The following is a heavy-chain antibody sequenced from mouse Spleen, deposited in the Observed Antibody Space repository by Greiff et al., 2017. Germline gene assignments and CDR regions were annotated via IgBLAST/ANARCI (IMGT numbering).Heavy chain of an antibody. CDR3: TRGGYYDGSYFDY. CDR2: IDPETGGT. Sequence: VQLQQSGAELVRPGASVTLSCKASGYTFTDYEMHWVKQTPVHGLEWIGAIDPETGGTAYNQKFKGKAILTADKSSSTAYMELRSLTSEDSAVYYCTRGGYYDGSYFDYWGQGTTLTVSS. V-gene: IGHV1-15*01. CDR1: GYTFTDYE. J-gene: IGHJ2*01. D-gene: IGHD1-1*01.